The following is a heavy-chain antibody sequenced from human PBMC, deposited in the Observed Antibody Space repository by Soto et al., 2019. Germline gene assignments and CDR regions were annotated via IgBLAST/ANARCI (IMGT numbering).Heavy chain of an antibody. CDR3: AKNPDYGDYRYFDL. J-gene: IGHJ2*01. Sequence: PGGSLRLSCAASGFSFSNYAMSWVRQAPGKGLEWVSGISGGGGGTYYADSVKGRFTISRDNSKNTLYLQMNSLRAEDTAVYYCAKNPDYGDYRYFDLWGRGTLVTVSS. CDR2: ISGGGGGT. CDR1: GFSFSNYA. D-gene: IGHD4-17*01. V-gene: IGHV3-23*01.